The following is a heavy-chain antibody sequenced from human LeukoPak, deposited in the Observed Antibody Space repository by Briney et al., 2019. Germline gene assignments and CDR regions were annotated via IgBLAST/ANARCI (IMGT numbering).Heavy chain of an antibody. Sequence: GGSLRLSCAASGFTFSSYAMSWVRQAPEKGLEWVSAISGRGGSTYYADSVKGRFTISRDNSKNTLYLQMNSLRAEDTAVYYCAKAGFFGAVEMATTYGPDYWGQGTLVTVSS. V-gene: IGHV3-23*01. J-gene: IGHJ4*02. D-gene: IGHD5-24*01. CDR1: GFTFSSYA. CDR3: AKAGFFGAVEMATTYGPDY. CDR2: ISGRGGST.